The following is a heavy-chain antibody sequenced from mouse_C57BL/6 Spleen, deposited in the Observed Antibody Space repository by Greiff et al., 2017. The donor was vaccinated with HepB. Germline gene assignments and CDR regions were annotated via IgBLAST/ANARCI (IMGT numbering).Heavy chain of an antibody. Sequence: QVQLQQSGAELARPGASVKLSCKASGYTFTSYGISWVKQRTGQGLEWIGEIYPRSGNTYYNEKFKGKATLTADKSSSTAYMELRSLTSEDSAVYYCARASTMITTELYYYAMDYWGQVTSVTVSS. CDR2: IYPRSGNT. CDR3: ARASTMITTELYYYAMDY. D-gene: IGHD2-4*01. V-gene: IGHV1-81*01. CDR1: GYTFTSYG. J-gene: IGHJ4*01.